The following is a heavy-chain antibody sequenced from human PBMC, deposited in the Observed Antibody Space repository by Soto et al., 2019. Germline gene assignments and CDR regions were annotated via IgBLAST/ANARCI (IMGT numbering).Heavy chain of an antibody. CDR1: GYTFTSYY. CDR2: INPSGGST. D-gene: IGHD3-22*01. J-gene: IGHJ3*02. Sequence: GASVKVSCKASGYTFTSYYMHWVRQAPGQGLEWMGIINPSGGSTSYAQKFQGRVTMTRDTSTSTVYMELSSLRSEDTAVYYCARDHPHYDSSGYSRLAAFEICGQGTMVTVSS. CDR3: ARDHPHYDSSGYSRLAAFEI. V-gene: IGHV1-46*01.